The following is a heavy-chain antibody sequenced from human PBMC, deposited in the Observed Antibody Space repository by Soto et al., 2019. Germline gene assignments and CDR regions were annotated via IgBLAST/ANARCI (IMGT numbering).Heavy chain of an antibody. V-gene: IGHV1-69*06. CDR2: IIPIFGTA. J-gene: IGHJ4*02. CDR3: ARMPYYDFWSGYSLTNPAPRRSQNYFDY. CDR1: GGTFSSYA. Sequence: QVQLVQSGAEVKKPGSSVKVSCKASGGTFSSYAISWVRQAPGQGLEWMGGIIPIFGTANYAQKFQGRVTITADKSTSTAYMELSSLRSEDTAVYYCARMPYYDFWSGYSLTNPAPRRSQNYFDYWGQGTLVTVSS. D-gene: IGHD3-3*01.